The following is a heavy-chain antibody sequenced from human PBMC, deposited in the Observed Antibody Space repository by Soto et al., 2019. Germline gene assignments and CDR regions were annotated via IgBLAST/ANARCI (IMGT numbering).Heavy chain of an antibody. V-gene: IGHV4-34*01. CDR2: INHSGST. CDR3: ARPTRQWLGLRYYYGMDV. CDR1: GGSFSGYY. J-gene: IGHJ6*02. Sequence: SETLSVTCAVYGGSFSGYYWSWIRQPPGKGLEWIGEINHSGSTNYNPSLKSRVTISVDTSKNQFSLKLSSVTAAATAVYYCARPTRQWLGLRYYYGMDVWGRGTRVTLSS. D-gene: IGHD6-19*01.